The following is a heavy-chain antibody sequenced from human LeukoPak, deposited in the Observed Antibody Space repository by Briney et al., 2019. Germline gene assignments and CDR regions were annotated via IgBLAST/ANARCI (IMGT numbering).Heavy chain of an antibody. CDR3: AEGSYGYSYCYYGMDV. V-gene: IGHV1-69*04. CDR2: IIPILGIA. D-gene: IGHD5-18*01. J-gene: IGHJ6*02. CDR1: GGTFSSYA. Sequence: SVKVSCKASGGTFSSYAISWVRQAPGHGLEWMGRIIPILGIANYAQKFQGRVTITADKSTSTAYMDLSRLRSECTAVYYCAEGSYGYSYCYYGMDVWGQGTTVTVSS.